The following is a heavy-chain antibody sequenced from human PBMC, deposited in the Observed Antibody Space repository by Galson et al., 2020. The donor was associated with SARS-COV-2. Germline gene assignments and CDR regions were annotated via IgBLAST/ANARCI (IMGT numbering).Heavy chain of an antibody. Sequence: GGSLRLSCAASGLTFSDYSMSWIRQAPGKGLEWLSYIGRSGSPIYYADSVRGRFTLSRDNTKNSLYLQMNSLRVEDTAVYYCARDPAPGRMDVWGQGNTVTVSS. CDR1: GLTFSDYS. CDR2: IGRSGSPI. V-gene: IGHV3-11*01. J-gene: IGHJ6*02. CDR3: ARDPAPGRMDV.